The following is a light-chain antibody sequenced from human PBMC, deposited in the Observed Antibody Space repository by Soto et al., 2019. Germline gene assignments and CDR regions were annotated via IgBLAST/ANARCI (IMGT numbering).Light chain of an antibody. Sequence: IGMNKSLSTLSVSKGERATLSCRASQIISKNLAWYQQKPGQAPRLLIYGVSTRATGIPDRFSGSGSGTEFTLTISILQSEDFAVYCWQQYGSSSITFGQVTRLEIK. CDR3: QQYGSSSIT. CDR2: GVS. J-gene: IGKJ5*01. CDR1: QIISKN. V-gene: IGKV3-15*01.